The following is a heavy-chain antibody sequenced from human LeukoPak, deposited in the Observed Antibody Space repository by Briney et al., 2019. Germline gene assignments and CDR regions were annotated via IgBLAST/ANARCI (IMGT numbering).Heavy chain of an antibody. CDR2: INHNGGT. CDR3: ARGGYYGSGNDFRFDP. J-gene: IGHJ5*02. V-gene: IGHV4-34*01. Sequence: SETLSLTCAVYGGSFSGYFWSWIRQPPGKGLEWIGDINHNGGTNYNPSLKSRVTISVDTSKNQFSLKLSSVTAADTAVYYCARGGYYGSGNDFRFDPWGQGTLVTVSS. D-gene: IGHD3-10*01. CDR1: GGSFSGYF.